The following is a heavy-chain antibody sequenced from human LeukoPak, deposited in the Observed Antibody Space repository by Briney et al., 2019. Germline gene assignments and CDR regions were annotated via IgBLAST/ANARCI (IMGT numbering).Heavy chain of an antibody. Sequence: GRSLRLSCAASGFTFDDYAMLWVRQAPGQGLEWVSSINWNSNNIGYADSVKGRFTISRDNAKNSLYLQMNSLRPEDTALYYCARDSRYRYGYPDSWGQGTLVTVSS. CDR1: GFTFDDYA. J-gene: IGHJ4*02. D-gene: IGHD5-18*01. V-gene: IGHV3-9*01. CDR2: INWNSNNI. CDR3: ARDSRYRYGYPDS.